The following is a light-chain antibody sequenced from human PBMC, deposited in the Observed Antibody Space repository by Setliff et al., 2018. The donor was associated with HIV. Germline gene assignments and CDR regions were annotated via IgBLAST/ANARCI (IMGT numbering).Light chain of an antibody. CDR2: DVT. CDR3: CSYAGSYTSLYV. V-gene: IGLV2-11*01. Sequence: SALTQPRSVSGSPGQSVTISCTGTSSDVGGYNYVSWYQHLPGKAPKLIIYDVTKRPSGVPDRFSGSKSGNTASLTISGLQSEDEADYYCCSYAGSYTSLYVFGTGTKVTVL. CDR1: SSDVGGYNY. J-gene: IGLJ1*01.